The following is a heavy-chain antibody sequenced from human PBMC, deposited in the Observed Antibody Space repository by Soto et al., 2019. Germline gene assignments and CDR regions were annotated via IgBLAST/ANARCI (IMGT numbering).Heavy chain of an antibody. CDR3: ARPAVAGTVRNAFDI. CDR2: IYYSGST. V-gene: IGHV4-39*01. J-gene: IGHJ3*02. Sequence: SETLSLTCTVSGGSISSSSYYWGWIRQPPGKGLEWIGSIYYSGSTYYNPSLKSRVTISVDTSKNQFSLKLSSVTAADTAVYYLARPAVAGTVRNAFDIWGQGTMVTVSS. CDR1: GGSISSSSYY. D-gene: IGHD6-19*01.